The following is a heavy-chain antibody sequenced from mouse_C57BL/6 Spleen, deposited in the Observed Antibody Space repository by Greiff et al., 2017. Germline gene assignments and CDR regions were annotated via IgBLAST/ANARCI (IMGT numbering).Heavy chain of an antibody. V-gene: IGHV7-3*01. CDR2: IRNKANGYTT. Sequence: EVKLVESGGGLVQPGGSLSLSCAASGFTFTDYYMSWVRQPPGKALEWLGFIRNKANGYTTEYSASVKGRFTISRDNSQSILYLQMKALRAEDSATYYCARYELAFAYWGQGTLVTVSA. CDR3: ARYELAFAY. J-gene: IGHJ3*01. D-gene: IGHD4-1*01. CDR1: GFTFTDYY.